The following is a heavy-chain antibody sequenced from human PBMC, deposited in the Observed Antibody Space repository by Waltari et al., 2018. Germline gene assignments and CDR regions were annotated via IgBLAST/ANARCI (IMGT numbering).Heavy chain of an antibody. D-gene: IGHD2-2*02. CDR1: GFSLSSYG. CDR3: AKDACGNTYMDN. CDR2: IWFGGGDT. J-gene: IGHJ4*02. V-gene: IGHV3-33*06. Sequence: QVQLVESGGGVVQPGMSLRLSCVGSGFSLSSYGMHWVRQAPGKGLEWVALIWFGGGDTYYADSVRGRFTISRDNSKNTLYLDIHRLRLNDTAIYYCAKDACGNTYMDNWGRGTLVTVSS.